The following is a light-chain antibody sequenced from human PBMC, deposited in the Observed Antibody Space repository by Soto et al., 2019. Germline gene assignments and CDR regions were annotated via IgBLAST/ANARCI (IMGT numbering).Light chain of an antibody. CDR2: TAS. Sequence: IQLTQSPSSLSASVGDRVTITCRASQDISSSLAWYQQKPGRAPKLLIYTASTLESGVPSVFSGSGSGTDFTLTISGLQPEDFAIYYCQQLDSYPFTFGGGTKVEIK. J-gene: IGKJ4*01. CDR3: QQLDSYPFT. V-gene: IGKV1-9*01. CDR1: QDISSS.